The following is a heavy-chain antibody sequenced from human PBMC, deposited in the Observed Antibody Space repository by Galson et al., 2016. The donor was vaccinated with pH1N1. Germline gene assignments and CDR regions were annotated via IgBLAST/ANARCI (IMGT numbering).Heavy chain of an antibody. D-gene: IGHD6-19*01. V-gene: IGHV3-23*01. Sequence: SLRLSCAASGFIFSNYAISWVRQAPGKGLEWVSVVSGDATRTYYAGSVKGRFTISRDNSKNTLYLQMNSLRVDDTAVYYCAKDGPPGSSGWSSYYFDSWGQGTLVTVSS. CDR3: AKDGPPGSSGWSSYYFDS. CDR2: VSGDATRT. CDR1: GFIFSNYA. J-gene: IGHJ4*02.